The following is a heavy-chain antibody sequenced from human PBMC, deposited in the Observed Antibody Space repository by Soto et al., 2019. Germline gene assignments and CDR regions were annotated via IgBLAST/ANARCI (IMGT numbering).Heavy chain of an antibody. CDR2: ISWDSGSI. CDR1: GFTFDDYA. D-gene: IGHD3-22*01. J-gene: IGHJ4*02. Sequence: EVQLVESGGGLVQPGRSLRLSCAASGFTFDDYAMHWVRQAPGKGLEWVSGISWDSGSIGYADSVKGRFTIARDNAKNSLYLQMNSLRAEDTAVYYCAKDSVWDYDSSGSFDYWGQGTLVTVSS. V-gene: IGHV3-9*01. CDR3: AKDSVWDYDSSGSFDY.